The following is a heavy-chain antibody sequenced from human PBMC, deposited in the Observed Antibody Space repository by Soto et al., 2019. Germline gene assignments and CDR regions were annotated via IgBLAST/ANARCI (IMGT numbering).Heavy chain of an antibody. J-gene: IGHJ6*02. CDR2: ISGSGTNT. CDR3: TRDCHGYSMDV. V-gene: IGHV3-23*01. CDR1: GFTFSSYA. Sequence: GGSLRLSCAASGFTFSSYAMSWVRQAPGKGLEWVSAISGSGTNTYYADSVKGRFTISRDNSKNTLYLQMNSLRAEDTAIYYCTRDCHGYSMDVWGPGTTVTVSS.